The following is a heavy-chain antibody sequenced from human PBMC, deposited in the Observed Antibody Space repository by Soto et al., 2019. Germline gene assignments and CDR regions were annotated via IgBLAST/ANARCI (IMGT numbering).Heavy chain of an antibody. J-gene: IGHJ6*02. V-gene: IGHV5-51*07. CDR2: IYLGDSDT. Sequence: RGDYLKLSCTGTPYLLTRYWIAWVHQLHGNGVEWMGIIYLGDSDTRYSPSFQGQVTISADKSITTAYLQWSSLKASDTAMYYCARRTSSWSDTSGYGMDGWGQGTTVTVS. CDR1: PYLLTRYW. CDR3: ARRTSSWSDTSGYGMDG. D-gene: IGHD6-13*01.